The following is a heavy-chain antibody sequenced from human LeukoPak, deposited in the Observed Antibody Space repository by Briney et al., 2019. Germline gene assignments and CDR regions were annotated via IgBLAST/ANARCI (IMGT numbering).Heavy chain of an antibody. CDR1: GFSFNYYD. J-gene: IGHJ5*02. CDR2: ISPKIDFI. CDR3: ARADCSSSTCYLRRSWFDP. Sequence: PGGSLKLSCAGSGFSFNYYDMNWVRQAPGKGLEWGSSISPKIDFIYYSDSVRGRFTISRDNAENSLYLQMNSLRAEDTAVYYCARADCSSSTCYLRRSWFDPWGQGTLVTVSS. D-gene: IGHD2-2*01. V-gene: IGHV3-21*01.